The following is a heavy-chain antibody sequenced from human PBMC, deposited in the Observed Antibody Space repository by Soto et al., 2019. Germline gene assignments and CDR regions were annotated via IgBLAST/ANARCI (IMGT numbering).Heavy chain of an antibody. CDR2: IIPIFGTA. Sequence: SVKVSCKASGGTFSSYAISWVRQAPGQGLEWMGGIIPIFGTANYAQKFQGRVTITADESTSTAYMELSSLRSEDTAVCYCARDSEYSSSTSGLGGMDVWGKGTTVTVSS. D-gene: IGHD6-6*01. CDR3: ARDSEYSSSTSGLGGMDV. CDR1: GGTFSSYA. V-gene: IGHV1-69*13. J-gene: IGHJ6*04.